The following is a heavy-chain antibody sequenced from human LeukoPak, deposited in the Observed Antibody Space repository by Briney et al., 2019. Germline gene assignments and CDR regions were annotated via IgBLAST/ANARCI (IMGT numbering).Heavy chain of an antibody. J-gene: IGHJ4*02. V-gene: IGHV3-30*02. Sequence: GGSLRLSCAASGFTFSSYGMHWVRQAPGNGLEWVAFIRYDGSNKYYADSVKGRFTISRDNSKNTLYLQMNSLRAEDTAVYYCAKDSSSWYYFDYWGQGTLVTVSS. CDR3: AKDSSSWYYFDY. D-gene: IGHD6-13*01. CDR1: GFTFSSYG. CDR2: IRYDGSNK.